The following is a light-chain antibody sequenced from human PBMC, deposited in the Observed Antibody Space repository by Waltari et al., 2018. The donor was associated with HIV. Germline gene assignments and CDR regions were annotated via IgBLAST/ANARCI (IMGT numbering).Light chain of an antibody. V-gene: IGLV2-23*02. CDR2: DVD. J-gene: IGLJ2*01. Sequence: QSALTQPASVSGPPGQSITIPCTGTSDDIGGSTLVSWYQHHPGKAPRLIIFDVDKRPSGISDRFSGSKSGYTASLTISGLRTEDEADYFCCSKSTIYFGVLFGGVTTLTVL. CDR1: SDDIGGSTL. CDR3: CSKSTIYFGVL.